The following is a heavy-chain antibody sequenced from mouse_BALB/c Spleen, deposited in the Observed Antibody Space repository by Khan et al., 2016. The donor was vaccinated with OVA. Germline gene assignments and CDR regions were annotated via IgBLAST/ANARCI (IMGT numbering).Heavy chain of an antibody. D-gene: IGHD2-4*01. CDR1: GFSLTNYS. CDR2: IWSAGST. Sequence: QVQLKQSGPGLVQPSQSLSITCTVSGFSLTNYSVHWVRQSPGKGLEWLGVIWSAGSTDYNAAFISRLTISKDNSRSQVFFKLNSLQPNDTAIDYCARRGYDYGRGALFAYWGQGTPVTVSA. V-gene: IGHV2-2*02. CDR3: ARRGYDYGRGALFAY. J-gene: IGHJ3*01.